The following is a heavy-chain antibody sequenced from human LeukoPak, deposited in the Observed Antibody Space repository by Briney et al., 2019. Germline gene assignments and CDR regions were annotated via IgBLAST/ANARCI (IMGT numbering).Heavy chain of an antibody. CDR3: ARQGGAVAGTNWFDP. CDR1: GYSFTSYW. CDR2: IYPGDSDT. V-gene: IGHV5-51*01. J-gene: IGHJ5*02. D-gene: IGHD6-19*01. Sequence: GESLKISCKGSGYSFTSYWIGWVRQMPGKGLEWMGIIYPGDSDTRYSPSFQGQVTISADKSISTANLQWSSLKASDTAMYYCARQGGAVAGTNWFDPWGQGTLVTVSS.